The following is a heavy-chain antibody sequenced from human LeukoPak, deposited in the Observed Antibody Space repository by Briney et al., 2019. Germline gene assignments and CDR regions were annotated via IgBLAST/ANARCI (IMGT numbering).Heavy chain of an antibody. CDR3: ARAEIVVVPVASYYYYYMDV. D-gene: IGHD2-2*01. CDR1: GGSFSGYY. CDR2: INHSGST. V-gene: IGHV4-34*01. Sequence: PSETLSLTCAVYGGSFSGYYWSWIRQPPGKGLEWIGEINHSGSTNYNPSLKSRVTISVDTSKNQFSLRMSSVTAADTAVYYCARAEIVVVPVASYYYYYMDVWGKGTTVTV. J-gene: IGHJ6*03.